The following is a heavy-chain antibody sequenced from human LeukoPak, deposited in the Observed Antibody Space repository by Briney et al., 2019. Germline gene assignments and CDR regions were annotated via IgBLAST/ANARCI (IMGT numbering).Heavy chain of an antibody. CDR3: ARDRRWPQTIFDY. D-gene: IGHD4-23*01. V-gene: IGHV4-31*03. Sequence: PSETLSLTCTVSGGSISSGGYYWSWIRQHPGKGLEWIGYIYYSGSTYYNPSLESRVTISVDTSKNQFSLKLSSVTAADTAVYYCARDRRWPQTIFDYWGQGTLVTVS. CDR2: IYYSGST. J-gene: IGHJ4*02. CDR1: GGSISSGGYY.